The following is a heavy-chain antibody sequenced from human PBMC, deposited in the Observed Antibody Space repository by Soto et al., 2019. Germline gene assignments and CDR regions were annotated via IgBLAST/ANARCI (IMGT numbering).Heavy chain of an antibody. Sequence: QVHLVQSGVEVKTPGASVKVSCQASGYTFFTYDISWVRQAPGQGLEWMGWISTYSGDTKYAQKFQGRVTMTTDTSTTTAYLDLRSLRSDDMDVYYCARHHGPTTSENWFDTWGQGSLVTVSS. J-gene: IGHJ5*02. V-gene: IGHV1-18*03. CDR3: ARHHGPTTSENWFDT. D-gene: IGHD5-12*01. CDR1: GYTFFTYD. CDR2: ISTYSGDT.